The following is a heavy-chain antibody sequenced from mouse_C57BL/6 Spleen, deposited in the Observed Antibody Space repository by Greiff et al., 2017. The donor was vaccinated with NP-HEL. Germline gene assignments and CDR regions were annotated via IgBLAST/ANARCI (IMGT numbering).Heavy chain of an antibody. CDR1: GYTFTSYW. J-gene: IGHJ2*01. Sequence: QVQLQQPGAELVKPGASVKLSCKASGYTFTSYWMHWVKQRPGQGLEWIGMIHPNSGSTNYNEKFKSKATLTVDKSSSTAYMQLSSLTSEDSAVYYCARTRDFIYFDYWGQGTTLTVSS. V-gene: IGHV1-64*01. CDR2: IHPNSGST. CDR3: ARTRDFIYFDY. D-gene: IGHD1-1*01.